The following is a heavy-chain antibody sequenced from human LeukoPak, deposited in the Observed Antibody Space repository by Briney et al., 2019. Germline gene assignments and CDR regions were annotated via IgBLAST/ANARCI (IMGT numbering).Heavy chain of an antibody. D-gene: IGHD2-15*01. V-gene: IGHV3-21*01. CDR2: ITGSGGFK. J-gene: IGHJ4*02. CDR1: GFTFNNYG. CDR3: ARDRGRYCSGGSCHSEPGY. Sequence: PGGSLRLACAASGFTFNNYGMNWVRQAPGKGLEWVSSITGSGGFKYYADSLKGRFTISRDNAKNSLYLQMNSLRAEDTAIYYCARDRGRYCSGGSCHSEPGYWGQGTLVTVSS.